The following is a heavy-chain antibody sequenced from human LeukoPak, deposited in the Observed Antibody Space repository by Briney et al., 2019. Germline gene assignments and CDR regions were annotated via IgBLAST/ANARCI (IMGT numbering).Heavy chain of an antibody. V-gene: IGHV4-59*11. CDR3: ATQGYSSSWYFDY. D-gene: IGHD6-13*01. Sequence: PSETLSLTCSVSGGSISSHYWSWIRQPPGKGLEWIGYIYYSGSTKYNPSLKSRATISVDTSKNQFSLKLSSVTAADTAVYYCATQGYSSSWYFDYWGQGTLVTVSS. CDR1: GGSISSHY. J-gene: IGHJ4*02. CDR2: IYYSGST.